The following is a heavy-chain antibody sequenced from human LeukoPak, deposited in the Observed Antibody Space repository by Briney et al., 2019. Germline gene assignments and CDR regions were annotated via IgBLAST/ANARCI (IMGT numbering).Heavy chain of an antibody. Sequence: GGSLRPSCAASGFTFNSYWFHWVRQAPGKGLEWVSSITGNGGSTYLADSVKGRFTISIDNSRSTLYLQMNSLRAEDTAVYYCAKATLGSCSGARCYPFDYWGQGTLVTVSS. CDR2: ITGNGGST. V-gene: IGHV3-23*01. J-gene: IGHJ4*02. CDR1: GFTFNSYW. D-gene: IGHD2-15*01. CDR3: AKATLGSCSGARCYPFDY.